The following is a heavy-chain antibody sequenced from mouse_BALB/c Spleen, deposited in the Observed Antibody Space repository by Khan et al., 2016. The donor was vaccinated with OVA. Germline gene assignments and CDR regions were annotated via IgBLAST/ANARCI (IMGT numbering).Heavy chain of an antibody. V-gene: IGHV1-7*01. Sequence: VQLQESGAELAKPGASVKMSCKASGYTFINYWILWVKQRPGQGLEWIGYINPSTAYTDYNQNFKDKATLTADKSSSTAYMQLSSLTSEDSAVYDCARRGLRWDFDYWGQGTTLTVSS. CDR3: ARRGLRWDFDY. CDR1: GYTFINYW. CDR2: INPSTAYT. D-gene: IGHD1-1*01. J-gene: IGHJ2*01.